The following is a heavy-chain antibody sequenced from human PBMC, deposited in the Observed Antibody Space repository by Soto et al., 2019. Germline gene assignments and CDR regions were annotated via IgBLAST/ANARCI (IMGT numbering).Heavy chain of an antibody. CDR2: IYYSGST. CDR3: ARAWGEADYGDYGVVGDY. CDR1: GGSISSGDYY. V-gene: IGHV4-30-4*01. Sequence: SETLSLTCTVSGGSISSGDYYWSWIRQPPGKGLEWIGYIYYSGSTYYNPSLKSRVTISVDTSKNQFSLKLSSVTAADTAVYYCARAWGEADYGDYGVVGDYWGQGTLVTAPQ. D-gene: IGHD4-17*01. J-gene: IGHJ4*02.